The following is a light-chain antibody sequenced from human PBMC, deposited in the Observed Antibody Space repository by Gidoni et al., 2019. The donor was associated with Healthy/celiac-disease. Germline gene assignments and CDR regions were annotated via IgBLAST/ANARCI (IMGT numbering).Light chain of an antibody. CDR1: QGISSY. CDR3: QQLNSYPRKYT. V-gene: IGKV1-9*01. J-gene: IGKJ2*01. Sequence: DIQLTQSPSCLSASVGDRVTITCRASQGISSYLAWYQQKPGKAPKLLIYAASTLQSGVPSRFSGSGSGTEFTLTISSLQPEDFATYYCQQLNSYPRKYTFGQGTKLEIK. CDR2: AAS.